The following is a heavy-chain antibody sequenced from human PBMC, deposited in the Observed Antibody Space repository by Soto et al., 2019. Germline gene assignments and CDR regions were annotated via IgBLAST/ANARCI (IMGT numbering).Heavy chain of an antibody. CDR2: INHSGST. Sequence: SETLSLTCAVYGGSFSRYRWSWIRQPPGKGLEWIGEINHSGSTNYNPSLKSRVTISVDTSKNQFSLKLSSVTAAGTAVYYCAVEPIAVAGTRWFDPWGQGTLVT. CDR3: AVEPIAVAGTRWFDP. D-gene: IGHD6-19*01. V-gene: IGHV4-34*01. J-gene: IGHJ5*02. CDR1: GGSFSRYR.